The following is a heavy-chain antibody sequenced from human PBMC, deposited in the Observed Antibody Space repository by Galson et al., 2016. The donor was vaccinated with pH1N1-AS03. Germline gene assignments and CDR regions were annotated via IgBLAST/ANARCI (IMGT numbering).Heavy chain of an antibody. J-gene: IGHJ4*02. CDR1: GFTFRTFG. V-gene: IGHV3-33*01. CDR2: IWNDGSLK. CDR3: VTGNQNYFDY. Sequence: SPRLSCAASGFTFRTFGMHWVRQAPGKGLEWVAVIWNDGSLKKYGDSVKGRFIISRDNSNNPVSLEMSSLRAEDTAVYYCVTGNQNYFDYWGQGTLVTVSS. D-gene: IGHD2-8*02.